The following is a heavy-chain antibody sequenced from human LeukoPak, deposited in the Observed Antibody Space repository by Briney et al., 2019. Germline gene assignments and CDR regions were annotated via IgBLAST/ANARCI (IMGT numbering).Heavy chain of an antibody. Sequence: GGSLRLSCAASGFTFSDYWMSWVRQAPGKGLEWVANMNRDGSEKNYVDSIKGRFTISRDNAANSLYLQMNSLRAEDTAVYYCARSPIAVALGRVSPWYFDYWGQGTLVTVSS. CDR2: MNRDGSEK. D-gene: IGHD6-19*01. J-gene: IGHJ4*02. CDR1: GFTFSDYW. CDR3: ARSPIAVALGRVSPWYFDY. V-gene: IGHV3-7*01.